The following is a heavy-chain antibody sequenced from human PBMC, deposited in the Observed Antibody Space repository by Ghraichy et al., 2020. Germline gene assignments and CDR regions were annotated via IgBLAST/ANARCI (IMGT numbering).Heavy chain of an antibody. CDR3: AKCVGYYDSSGYYIPPAGWFDP. D-gene: IGHD3-22*01. V-gene: IGHV3-23*01. J-gene: IGHJ5*02. CDR2: ISGSGGST. CDR1: GFTFSSYA. Sequence: GGSLRLSCAASGFTFSSYAMSWVRQAPGKGLEWVSAISGSGGSTYYADFVKGRFTISRDNSKNTLYLQMNSLRAEDTAVYYCAKCVGYYDSSGYYIPPAGWFDPWGQGTLVTVSS.